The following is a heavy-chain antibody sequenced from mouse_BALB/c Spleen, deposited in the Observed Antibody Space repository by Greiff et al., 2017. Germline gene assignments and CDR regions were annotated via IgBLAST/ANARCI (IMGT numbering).Heavy chain of an antibody. J-gene: IGHJ3*01. D-gene: IGHD1-1*01. CDR1: GYSITSDYA. V-gene: IGHV3-2*02. CDR2: ISYSGST. Sequence: EVKLMESGPGLVKPSQSLSLTCTVTGYSITSDYAWNWIRQFPGNKLEWMGYISYSGSTSYNPSLKSRISITRDTSKNQFFLQLNSVTTEDTAKYCGAGDYGSWFDYWGQGTLVTVSA. CDR3: AGDYGSWFDY.